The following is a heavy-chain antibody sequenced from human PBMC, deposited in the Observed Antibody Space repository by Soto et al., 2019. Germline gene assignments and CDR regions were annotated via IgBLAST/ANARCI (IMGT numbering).Heavy chain of an antibody. CDR3: ARCKLSYYDSDGSGLFDY. D-gene: IGHD3-22*01. J-gene: IGHJ4*02. CDR2: ISYSGRT. Sequence: QVQLQESGPGLVKPSQTLSLTCTVSGGSISSGDYFWSLIRQPPGKGLEGIGYISYSGRTYYNPSLTSLVAMSVDASKNQVSLKLSSVPAADTAVYHCARCKLSYYDSDGSGLFDYWCQGTLVTVSS. V-gene: IGHV4-30-4*01. CDR1: GGSISSGDYF.